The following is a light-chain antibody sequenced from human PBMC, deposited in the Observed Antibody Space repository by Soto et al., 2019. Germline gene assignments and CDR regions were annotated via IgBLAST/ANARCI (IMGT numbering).Light chain of an antibody. J-gene: IGLJ1*01. CDR3: SSYTNSGTYV. V-gene: IGLV2-14*01. CDR2: DVS. CDR1: SSDVGSYNY. Sequence: QSALTQPASVSGSPGRSITISCTGTSSDVGSYNYVSWYQQDPGKAPKLIFYDVSNRPSGVSDRFSVSKSGNTASLTISNLQAEDEAAYYCSSYTNSGTYVFGTGTKLTVL.